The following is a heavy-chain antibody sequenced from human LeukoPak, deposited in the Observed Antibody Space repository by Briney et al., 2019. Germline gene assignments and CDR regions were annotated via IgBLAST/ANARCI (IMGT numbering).Heavy chain of an antibody. V-gene: IGHV3-30*18. CDR1: EFTFSSYG. CDR2: ISYDGSNK. Sequence: PGGSLRLSCAASEFTFSSYGMHWVRQAPGKGLEWVAVISYDGSNKYYADSVKGRFTISRDNSKNTLYLQMNSLRAEDTAVYYCAKDREYYDISSWFDPWGQGTLVTVSS. J-gene: IGHJ5*02. D-gene: IGHD3-9*01. CDR3: AKDREYYDISSWFDP.